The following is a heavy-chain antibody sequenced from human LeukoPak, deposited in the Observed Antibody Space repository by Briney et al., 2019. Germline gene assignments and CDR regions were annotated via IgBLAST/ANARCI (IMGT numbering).Heavy chain of an antibody. CDR1: GFTFSNYE. CDR3: ARDRYFGSGTYNCFDP. Sequence: GGSLRLSCAASGFTFSNYEMNWVRQAPGEGLEWVSYISSSGSTIYYADSVKGRFTISRDNAKNSLYLQMNSLRAEDTAVYYCARDRYFGSGTYNCFDPWGQGTLVTVSS. CDR2: ISSSGSTI. V-gene: IGHV3-48*03. J-gene: IGHJ5*02. D-gene: IGHD3-10*01.